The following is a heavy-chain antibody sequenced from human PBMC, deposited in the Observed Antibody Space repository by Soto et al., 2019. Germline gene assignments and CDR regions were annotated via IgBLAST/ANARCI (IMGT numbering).Heavy chain of an antibody. D-gene: IGHD3-9*01. V-gene: IGHV4-39*01. CDR3: ARMGLDDTLTGYYFDH. Sequence: SETLSLTCTVSGGSISSTSYYWGWVRQPPGKGLEWIGGIIYSGSTYYNPSLKSRVTISVYTSKNQFSLKLSSVTAADTAVYYCARMGLDDTLTGYYFDHWGQGSLVT. J-gene: IGHJ4*02. CDR2: IIYSGST. CDR1: GGSISSTSYY.